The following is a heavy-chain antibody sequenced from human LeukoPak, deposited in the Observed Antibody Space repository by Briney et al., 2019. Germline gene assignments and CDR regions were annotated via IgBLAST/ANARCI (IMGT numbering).Heavy chain of an antibody. V-gene: IGHV4-59*08. CDR3: ARYYCPNGVCQGFDY. J-gene: IGHJ4*02. CDR2: IYYSGST. D-gene: IGHD2-8*01. Sequence: SETLSLTCTVSGVSISGYDWSWIRQPPGKGLEWIGYIYYSGSTNCNPSLKSRVTISVDTSKNQFSLKLTSVTAADTAVYLCARYYCPNGVCQGFDYWGQGTLVTVSS. CDR1: GVSISGYD.